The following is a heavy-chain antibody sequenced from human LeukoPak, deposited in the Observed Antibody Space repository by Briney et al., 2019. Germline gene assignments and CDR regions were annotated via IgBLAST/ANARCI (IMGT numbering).Heavy chain of an antibody. Sequence: ASVKVSCKASGYTFTGYYMHWVRQAPGQGLEWMGWVNPNSGGTNYAQKFQGRVTMTRDTSISTAYMELSRLRSDDTAVYYCARVEGGWDSSGYYFEYFQHWGQGTLVTVSS. CDR3: ARVEGGWDSSGYYFEYFQH. V-gene: IGHV1-2*02. D-gene: IGHD3-22*01. J-gene: IGHJ1*01. CDR1: GYTFTGYY. CDR2: VNPNSGGT.